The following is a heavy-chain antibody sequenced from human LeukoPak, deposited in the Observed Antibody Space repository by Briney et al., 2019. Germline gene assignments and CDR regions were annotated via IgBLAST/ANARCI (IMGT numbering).Heavy chain of an antibody. D-gene: IGHD2-15*01. V-gene: IGHV4-39*07. J-gene: IGHJ4*02. CDR2: IYYSGST. CDR3: ARVGSDCSGGSCYSGHLDY. CDR1: GGSISSSSYY. Sequence: SETLSLTCTVSGGSISSSSYYWGWIRQPPGKGLEWIGSIYYSGSTYYNPSLKSRVTISVDTSKNQFSLKLSSVTAADTAVYYCARVGSDCSGGSCYSGHLDYWGQGTLVTVSS.